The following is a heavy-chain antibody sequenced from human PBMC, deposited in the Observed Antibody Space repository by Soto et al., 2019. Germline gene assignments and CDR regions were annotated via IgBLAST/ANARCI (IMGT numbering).Heavy chain of an antibody. CDR2: TYYRSRWYY. D-gene: IGHD3-3*01. J-gene: IGHJ4*02. CDR1: GDSVSSNTAA. Sequence: PSETLSLTCAISGDSVSSNTAAWNWIRHSPSKGLERLGRTYYRSRWYYDYAVSLKSRITINPVTSKNQFSLYLNSVSPVDTAIYYCARDGGTGDDFWDYWGQGTLVTVSS. CDR3: ARDGGTGDDFWDY. V-gene: IGHV6-1*01.